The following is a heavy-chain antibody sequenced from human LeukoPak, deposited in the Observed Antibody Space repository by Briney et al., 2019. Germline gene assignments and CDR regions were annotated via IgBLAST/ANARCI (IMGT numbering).Heavy chain of an antibody. Sequence: GGSLRLSCAASGFTFNSYGMSWVRQAPGKGLEWVSAISGSGGSTYYADSVKGRFTISRDNSKNTLYLQMNSLRAEDTAVYYCAKDPRFNYSLGAYHFDYWGQGTLVTVSS. D-gene: IGHD2-15*01. CDR3: AKDPRFNYSLGAYHFDY. CDR2: ISGSGGST. V-gene: IGHV3-23*01. J-gene: IGHJ4*02. CDR1: GFTFNSYG.